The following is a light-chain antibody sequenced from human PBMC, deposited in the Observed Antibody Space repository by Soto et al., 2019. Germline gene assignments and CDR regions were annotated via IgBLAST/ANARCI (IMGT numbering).Light chain of an antibody. CDR1: QDITNF. V-gene: IGKV1-33*01. J-gene: IGKJ2*01. CDR3: KNKDNPLRYP. CDR2: DAS. Sequence: DIQMTQSPSSLSASVGDRVTITCQASQDITNFLNWYQQKPGKAPNLLIFDASNLETGVPSRFSESGFGTDFILPIASRQPKNIPTNTGKNKDNPLRYPFARGTNLET.